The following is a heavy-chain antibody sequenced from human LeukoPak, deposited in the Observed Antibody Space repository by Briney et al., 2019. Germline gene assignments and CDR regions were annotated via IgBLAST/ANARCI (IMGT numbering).Heavy chain of an antibody. D-gene: IGHD6-13*01. CDR3: AKSSSWYDFDY. Sequence: PGGSLRLSCAASGFTVSSNYMSWVRQAPGKGLEWVSVIYSGGSTYYADSVKGRFTISRDNSKNTLYLQMNSLRAEDTAVYYCAKSSSWYDFDYWGQGTLVTVSS. CDR2: IYSGGST. CDR1: GFTVSSNY. V-gene: IGHV3-53*01. J-gene: IGHJ4*02.